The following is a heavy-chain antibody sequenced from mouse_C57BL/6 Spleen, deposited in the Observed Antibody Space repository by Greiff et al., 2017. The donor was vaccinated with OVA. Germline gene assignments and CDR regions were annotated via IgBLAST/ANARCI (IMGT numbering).Heavy chain of an antibody. D-gene: IGHD2-4*01. J-gene: IGHJ4*01. CDR1: GYTFTSYW. Sequence: EVQLQQSGTVLARPGASVKMSCKTSGYTFTSYWMHWVKQRPGQGLEWIGAIYPGNSDTSYNQKFKGKAKLTAVTSASTAYMELSSLTNEDSAVYYCTREDDYDGYYAMDYWGQGTSVTVAS. CDR3: TREDDYDGYYAMDY. V-gene: IGHV1-5*01. CDR2: IYPGNSDT.